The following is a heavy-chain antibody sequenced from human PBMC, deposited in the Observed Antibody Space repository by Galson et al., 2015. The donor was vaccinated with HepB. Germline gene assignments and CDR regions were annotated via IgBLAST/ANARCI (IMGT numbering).Heavy chain of an antibody. Sequence: PALVKPTQTLTLTCTFSGFSLSTTGVGVGWIRQPPGKALEWLALIYWDDDKRYSPSLKSRLTITKDTSKNQVVLTMTNMDPVDTATYYCARSIYYYDSSGYRSYYFDYWGQGTLVTVSS. J-gene: IGHJ4*02. CDR1: GFSLSTTGVG. CDR3: ARSIYYYDSSGYRSYYFDY. CDR2: IYWDDDK. V-gene: IGHV2-5*02. D-gene: IGHD3-22*01.